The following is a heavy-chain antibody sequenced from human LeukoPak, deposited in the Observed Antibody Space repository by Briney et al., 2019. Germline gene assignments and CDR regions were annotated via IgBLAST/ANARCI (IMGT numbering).Heavy chain of an antibody. J-gene: IGHJ6*03. D-gene: IGHD2-15*01. V-gene: IGHV3-20*04. CDR3: ARAGGSWPYYYYMDV. CDR1: GFTFDDYA. Sequence: GGSLRLSCAASGFTFDDYAMSWVRQAPGKGLEWVSGINWNGGSTAYADSVKGRLAISRDSAKNSLFLQMNSLRAEDTALYYCARAGGSWPYYYYMDVWGKGTTVTVSS. CDR2: INWNGGST.